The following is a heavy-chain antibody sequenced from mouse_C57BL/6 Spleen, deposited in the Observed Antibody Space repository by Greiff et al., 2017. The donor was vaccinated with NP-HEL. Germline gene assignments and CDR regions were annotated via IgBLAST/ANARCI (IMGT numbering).Heavy chain of an antibody. CDR3: ARSGDYDYDGTSYAMDY. D-gene: IGHD2-4*01. Sequence: QVQLQQSGAELVKPGASVKLSCKASGYTFTSYWMHWVKQRPGQGLEWIGMIHPNSGSTNYNEKFKSKATLTVDKSSSTAYMQLSSLTSEDSAVYYCARSGDYDYDGTSYAMDYWGQGTSVTVSS. V-gene: IGHV1-64*01. CDR2: IHPNSGST. J-gene: IGHJ4*01. CDR1: GYTFTSYW.